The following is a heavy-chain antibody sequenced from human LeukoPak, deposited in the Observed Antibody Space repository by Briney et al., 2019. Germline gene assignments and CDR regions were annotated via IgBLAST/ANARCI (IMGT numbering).Heavy chain of an antibody. CDR2: IFAGGGT. CDR3: ARGDRGTGQHFDY. V-gene: IGHV3-53*01. J-gene: IGHJ4*02. D-gene: IGHD1-1*01. CDR1: GFTVSNNY. Sequence: PGGSLRLSCAASGFTVSNNYMTWVRQAPGKGLEWVSIIFAGGGTYYADSVRGRFTISRDNSKNTLYLQMNSLEAEDAAVYYCARGDRGTGQHFDYWGQGTLVTVS.